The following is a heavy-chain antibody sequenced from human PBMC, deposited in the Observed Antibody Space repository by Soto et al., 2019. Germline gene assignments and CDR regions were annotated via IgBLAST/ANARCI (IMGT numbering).Heavy chain of an antibody. CDR1: GFTFKHNA. CDR3: AREGIAESGPNFYDF. Sequence: QVQLVESGGGVVQPGRSPTIFCTASGFTFKHNAMHWIRQAPAKGLEWVADISFDGSTKNYADSVKGRFTISRDNSKNTLSLQMRALKGEDTATYYCAREGIAESGPNFYDFWGQGTLVAVSS. D-gene: IGHD6-13*01. J-gene: IGHJ4*02. V-gene: IGHV3-30-3*01. CDR2: ISFDGSTK.